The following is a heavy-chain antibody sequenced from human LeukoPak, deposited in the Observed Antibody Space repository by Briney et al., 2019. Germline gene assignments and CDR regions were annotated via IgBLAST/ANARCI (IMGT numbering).Heavy chain of an antibody. CDR3: ARDSGGAMDV. J-gene: IGHJ6*03. D-gene: IGHD3-10*01. V-gene: IGHV3-21*01. CDR2: ISSSTSYI. Sequence: GGSLRLSCAASGFTFNTYAMHWVRQAPGKGLEWVSSISSSTSYIYYADSVKGRFTISRDNAKNSLYLQMNSLRAEDTAVYYCARDSGGAMDVWGKGTTVTISS. CDR1: GFTFNTYA.